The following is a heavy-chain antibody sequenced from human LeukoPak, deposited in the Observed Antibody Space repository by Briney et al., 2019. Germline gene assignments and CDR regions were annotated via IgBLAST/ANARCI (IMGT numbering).Heavy chain of an antibody. Sequence: ASVKVSCKASGYTFTSYYMHWVRQAPGQGLEWMGWISTYNGDTYYARKLQGRLTMTTDTSTATAYMELRSLTSDDTAVYYCARGLRYTSYWGQGTLVTVSS. J-gene: IGHJ4*02. V-gene: IGHV1-18*04. CDR1: GYTFTSYY. CDR3: ARGLRYTSY. CDR2: ISTYNGDT. D-gene: IGHD3-10*01.